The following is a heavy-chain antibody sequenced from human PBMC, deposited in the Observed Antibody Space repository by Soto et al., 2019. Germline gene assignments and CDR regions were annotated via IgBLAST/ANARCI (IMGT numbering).Heavy chain of an antibody. V-gene: IGHV4-59*01. CDR2: IYYSGST. D-gene: IGHD6-19*01. Sequence: WTWIRQPPGKGLEWNGYIYYSGSTNYNPSLKSRVTMSVDTSKNQFSLNLASVTAADTALYYCARGGWSLDLWGQGTLVTVSS. J-gene: IGHJ5*02. CDR3: ARGGWSLDL.